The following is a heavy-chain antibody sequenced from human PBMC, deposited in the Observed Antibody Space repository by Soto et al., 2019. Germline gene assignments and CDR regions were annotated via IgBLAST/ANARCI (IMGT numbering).Heavy chain of an antibody. D-gene: IGHD1-26*01. CDR3: ATVVGALGHWFDP. V-gene: IGHV1-18*01. Sequence: QVQLEQSGAEVKKPGASVKVSCKASGYTFTSYGISWVRQAPGQGLEWMGRISAYNGNTNYAPKLQGRVTMTTDTSTSTANMELRSLRSDDTAVYYCATVVGALGHWFDPWGQGTLVTVSS. CDR2: ISAYNGNT. CDR1: GYTFTSYG. J-gene: IGHJ5*02.